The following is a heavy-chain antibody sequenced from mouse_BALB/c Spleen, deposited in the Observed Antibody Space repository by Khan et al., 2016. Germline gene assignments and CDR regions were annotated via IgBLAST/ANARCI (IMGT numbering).Heavy chain of an antibody. J-gene: IGHJ4*01. Sequence: QVQLQQSGAELVKPGASVKLSCKASGYTLTSYYMHWVRQRPGQGLEWVGQINPSNGGSNFNEKFKNKATLTVDKSSSTAYMQLSSLTSEDAAVYYCTRFNYYGSSYYAMDYWGQGTSVTVSS. CDR2: INPSNGGS. D-gene: IGHD1-1*01. CDR3: TRFNYYGSSYYAMDY. V-gene: IGHV1-53*01. CDR1: GYTLTSYY.